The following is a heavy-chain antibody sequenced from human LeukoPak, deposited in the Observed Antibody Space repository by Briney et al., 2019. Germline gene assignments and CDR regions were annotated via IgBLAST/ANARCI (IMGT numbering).Heavy chain of an antibody. V-gene: IGHV3-53*01. CDR1: GFTVSSNY. CDR2: IYSGGGT. D-gene: IGHD3-16*01. J-gene: IGHJ4*02. CDR3: ARESLGERFFDF. Sequence: PGGSLRLSCAASGFTVSSNYMNWVRQAPGKGLEWVSVIYSGGGTYYADSVKGRFTISRDNSKNTLYLQMNSLRAEDTAVYYCARESLGERFFDFWGQGTLVTVSS.